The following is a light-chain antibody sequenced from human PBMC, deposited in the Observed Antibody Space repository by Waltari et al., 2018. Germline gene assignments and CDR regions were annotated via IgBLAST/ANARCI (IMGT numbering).Light chain of an antibody. CDR1: RSLSRN. J-gene: IGKJ4*01. V-gene: IGKV3-15*01. CDR3: QQYSDWPPLT. CDR2: AAS. Sequence: EILMTQSPGTRSVSPGETATLPAGPSRSLSRNLAWYQRKPGQAPRLLIYAASTRATGIPARFSGSGSGTEFTLTISSLQSEDFAVYYCQQYSDWPPLTFGGGTKVEIK.